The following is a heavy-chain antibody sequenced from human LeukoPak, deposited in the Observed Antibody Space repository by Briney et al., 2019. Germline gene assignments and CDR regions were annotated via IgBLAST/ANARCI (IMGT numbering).Heavy chain of an antibody. D-gene: IGHD3-22*01. Sequence: GGSLRLSCAASGFTFSSYGMHWVRQAPGKGLEWVAVIWYDGSNKYYADSVKGRFTISRDNSKNTLYLQMNCLRAEDTAVYYCARDSEPYYYDSSGYYYMNHFDYWGQGTLVTVSS. J-gene: IGHJ4*02. CDR2: IWYDGSNK. V-gene: IGHV3-33*01. CDR3: ARDSEPYYYDSSGYYYMNHFDY. CDR1: GFTFSSYG.